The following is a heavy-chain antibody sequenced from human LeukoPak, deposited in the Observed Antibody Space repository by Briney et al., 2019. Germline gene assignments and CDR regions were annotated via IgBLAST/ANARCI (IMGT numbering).Heavy chain of an antibody. CDR2: INPNSGGT. D-gene: IGHD2-8*02. CDR3: ARDESTGGYYYYYMDV. V-gene: IGHV1-2*02. J-gene: IGHJ6*03. CDR1: GYTFTGYY. Sequence: ASVKVSCKASGYTFTGYYMHWVRQAPGQGLEWMGWINPNSGGTNYAQKFQGRVTMTRDTSISTAYMELSRLRSDDTAVNYCARDESTGGYYYYYMDVWGKGTTVTVSS.